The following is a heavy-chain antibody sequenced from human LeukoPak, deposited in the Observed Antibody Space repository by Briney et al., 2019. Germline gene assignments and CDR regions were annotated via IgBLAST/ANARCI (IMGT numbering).Heavy chain of an antibody. J-gene: IGHJ5*02. Sequence: PSETLSLTCAVYVDSFTDYYWTWIRQPPGKGLEWIGQINHRGSINHNPSLKSRVTISVDTSKNQFSLKLSSVTAADTAVYYCARPNSSWSRHNFDPWGQGTLVTASS. V-gene: IGHV4-34*01. CDR1: VDSFTDYY. CDR2: INHRGSI. CDR3: ARPNSSWSRHNFDP. D-gene: IGHD6-13*01.